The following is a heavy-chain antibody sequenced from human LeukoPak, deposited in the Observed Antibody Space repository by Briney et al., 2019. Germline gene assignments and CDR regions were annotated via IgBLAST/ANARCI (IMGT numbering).Heavy chain of an antibody. CDR1: GGSISSYY. D-gene: IGHD6-13*01. J-gene: IGHJ3*02. Sequence: SETLSLTCTVSGGSISSYYWSWIRQPPGKGLEWIGYIYYSGSTNYNPSLKSRVTISVDTSKNQFSLKLSSVTAADTAVYYCARRGAQQLVRNAFDIWGQGTMVTVSS. CDR3: ARRGAQQLVRNAFDI. CDR2: IYYSGST. V-gene: IGHV4-59*12.